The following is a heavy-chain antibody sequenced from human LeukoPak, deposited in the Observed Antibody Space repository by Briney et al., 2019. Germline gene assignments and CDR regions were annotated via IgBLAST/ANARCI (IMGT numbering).Heavy chain of an antibody. CDR1: GYTFTSYG. CDR2: ISAYNGNT. J-gene: IGHJ4*02. D-gene: IGHD3-22*01. CDR3: ARNYDSSGYYYFDY. V-gene: IGHV1-18*01. Sequence: VASVKVSCKASGYTFTSYGISWVRQAPGQGLEWMGWISAYNGNTNYAQKLQGRVTMTTDTSTSTAYMELRSLRSDDTAVYYCARNYDSSGYYYFDYWGQGTLVTVSS.